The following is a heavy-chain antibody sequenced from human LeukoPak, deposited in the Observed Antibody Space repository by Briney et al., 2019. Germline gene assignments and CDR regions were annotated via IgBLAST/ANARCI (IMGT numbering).Heavy chain of an antibody. D-gene: IGHD2/OR15-2a*01. CDR2: TNWSSDTI. V-gene: IGHV3-9*01. Sequence: GRSLRLSCAASGFTFDDYAMHWVRQAPGKGLEWVAGTNWSSDTIGYADSVRGRFTVSRDNAKNSLVLHMNSLRTDDTALYYCAKATTFFDAFDIWGRGTRVTVSS. J-gene: IGHJ3*02. CDR3: AKATTFFDAFDI. CDR1: GFTFDDYA.